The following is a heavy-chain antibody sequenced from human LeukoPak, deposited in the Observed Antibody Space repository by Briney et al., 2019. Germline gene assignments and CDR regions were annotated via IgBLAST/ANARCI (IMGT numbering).Heavy chain of an antibody. CDR3: ARGGHYYYGSGRPIDY. D-gene: IGHD3-10*01. CDR2: INHSGST. V-gene: IGHV4-34*01. CDR1: GGSFSGYY. J-gene: IGHJ4*02. Sequence: SETLSLTCAVYGGSFSGYYWSWIRQPPGKGLEWIGEINHSGSTNYNPSLKSRVTISGDTSKNQFSLKLSSVTAADTAVYYCARGGHYYYGSGRPIDYWGQGTLVTVSS.